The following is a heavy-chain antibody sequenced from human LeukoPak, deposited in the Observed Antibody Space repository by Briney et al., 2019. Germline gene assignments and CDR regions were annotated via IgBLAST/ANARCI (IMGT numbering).Heavy chain of an antibody. CDR1: GFTFTSYA. J-gene: IGHJ3*02. V-gene: IGHV4-34*08. D-gene: IGHD3-10*01. Sequence: PGGSLRPSCAASGFTFTSYAMSWVRQAPGKGLEWIGEIYHSGSTNYNPSLKSRVTISVDTSKNQFSLKLSSVTAADTAVYYCAPIYGSGSPGAFDIWGQGTMVTVSS. CDR3: APIYGSGSPGAFDI. CDR2: IYHSGST.